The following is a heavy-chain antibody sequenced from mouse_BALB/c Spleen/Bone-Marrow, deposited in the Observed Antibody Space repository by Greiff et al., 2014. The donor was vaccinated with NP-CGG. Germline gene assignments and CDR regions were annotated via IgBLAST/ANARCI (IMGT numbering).Heavy chain of an antibody. CDR2: ISDGGSYT. CDR1: GFTFSDYY. CDR3: ARGPHDDDMDY. D-gene: IGHD2-3*01. V-gene: IGHV5-4*02. Sequence: EVQLQESGGGLVKPGGSLKLSWAASGFTFSDYYMYWVRQTPEKRLEWVATISDGGSYTYYPDSVKGRFTISRDNVKNNLYLQMSSLKSEDTAMYYCARGPHDDDMDYWGQGTSVTVSS. J-gene: IGHJ4*01.